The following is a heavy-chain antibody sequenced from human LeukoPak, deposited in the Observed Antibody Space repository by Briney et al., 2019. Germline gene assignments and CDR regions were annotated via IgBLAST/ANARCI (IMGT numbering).Heavy chain of an antibody. CDR2: ISYGGSNK. Sequence: GGSLRLSCAASGFTFSSYAMHWVRQAPGKGLEWVAVISYGGSNKYYADSVKGRFTISRDNSKNTLYLQMNSLRAEDTAVYYCARDGGGHNQSKYRNTLDYWGQGTLVTVSS. CDR3: ARDGGGHNQSKYRNTLDY. CDR1: GFTFSSYA. V-gene: IGHV3-30*04. D-gene: IGHD2/OR15-2a*01. J-gene: IGHJ4*02.